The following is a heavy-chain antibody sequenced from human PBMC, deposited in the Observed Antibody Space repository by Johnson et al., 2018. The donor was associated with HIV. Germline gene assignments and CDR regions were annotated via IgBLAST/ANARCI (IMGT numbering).Heavy chain of an antibody. Sequence: EVQLVESGGGLVQPGGSLRLSCAASGFTFSSYAMSWVRQAPGKGLEWVSSISGSGGGTYYADSVKGRFTISRDNSKNTVFLQMSSLRAEDTALYYCAKDSGALGLGDAFDFWGQGTMVIVSS. J-gene: IGHJ3*01. CDR3: AKDSGALGLGDAFDF. V-gene: IGHV3-23*04. CDR2: ISGSGGGT. D-gene: IGHD3-16*01. CDR1: GFTFSSYA.